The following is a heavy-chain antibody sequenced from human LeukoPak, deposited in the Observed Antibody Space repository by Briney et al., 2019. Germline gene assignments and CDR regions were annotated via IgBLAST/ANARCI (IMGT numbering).Heavy chain of an antibody. CDR3: ARFSTVVTRAAFDI. Sequence: SETLSLTCTVSGGSISTSNYYWGWIRQPPGKGLEWIGNIFYSGSTYYSPSLRSRVTISLDTSRNQFSLKLNSVTAADTAVYYCARFSTVVTRAAFDIWGQGTVVSVSS. V-gene: IGHV4-39*07. CDR1: GGSISTSNYY. D-gene: IGHD4-23*01. CDR2: IFYSGST. J-gene: IGHJ3*02.